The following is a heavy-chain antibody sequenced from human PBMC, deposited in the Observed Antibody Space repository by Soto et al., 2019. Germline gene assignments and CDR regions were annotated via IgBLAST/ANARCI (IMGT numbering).Heavy chain of an antibody. CDR1: GFTFSSYG. CDR2: IWYDGSNK. Sequence: QVQLVESGGGVVQPGRSLRLSCAASGFTFSSYGMHWVRQAPGKGLEWVAVIWYDGSNKYYADSVKGRFTISRDNSKNTLYLQMNSLRAEDTAVYYCASLGVSVVGTALGSSVPFDIWGQGTMVTVSS. D-gene: IGHD2-21*01. V-gene: IGHV3-33*01. J-gene: IGHJ3*02. CDR3: ASLGVSVVGTALGSSVPFDI.